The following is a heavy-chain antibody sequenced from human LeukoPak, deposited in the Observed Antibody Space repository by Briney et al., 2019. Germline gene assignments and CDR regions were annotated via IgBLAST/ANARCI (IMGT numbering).Heavy chain of an antibody. CDR3: ARDGPFIRPWAYFDY. Sequence: GGSLRLSCAASGFTFSSYSMNWVRQAPGKGLEWVSAISSSSSYIYYADSVKGRFTISRDNAKNSLYLQMNSLRAEDTAVYYCARDGPFIRPWAYFDYWGQGTLVTVSS. D-gene: IGHD3-16*02. J-gene: IGHJ4*02. CDR2: ISSSSSYI. V-gene: IGHV3-21*01. CDR1: GFTFSSYS.